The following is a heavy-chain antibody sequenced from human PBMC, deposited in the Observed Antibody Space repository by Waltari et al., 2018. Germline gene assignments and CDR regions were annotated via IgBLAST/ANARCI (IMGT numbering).Heavy chain of an antibody. CDR3: ARSSIAARPRNWYFDL. CDR1: GYTFTRYD. V-gene: IGHV1-8*01. D-gene: IGHD6-6*01. Sequence: QVQLVQSGAEVKKPGASVKVSCKASGYTFTRYDINWVRQAKRQGLEWMGWMNPHSGNTGYAQKFQGSITMTRNTSISTAYMELSSLRSEDTAVYYCARSSIAARPRNWYFDLWGRGTLVTVSS. J-gene: IGHJ2*01. CDR2: MNPHSGNT.